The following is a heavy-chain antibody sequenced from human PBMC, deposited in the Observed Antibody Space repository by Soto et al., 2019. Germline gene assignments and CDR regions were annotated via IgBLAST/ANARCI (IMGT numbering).Heavy chain of an antibody. D-gene: IGHD6-19*01. CDR2: IWYDGSNN. CDR3: ARIPQIAVAGTRFGYFDL. J-gene: IGHJ2*01. V-gene: IGHV3-33*01. CDR1: GFTFSSYG. Sequence: QVQLEESGGGVVQPGRSLRLSCAASGFTFSSYGMHWVRQAPGKGLEWVAAIWYDGSNNYYADSVKGRFTISRDNSKNTLYLQMNSLGAEDTAVYYCARIPQIAVAGTRFGYFDLWGRGTLVTVSS.